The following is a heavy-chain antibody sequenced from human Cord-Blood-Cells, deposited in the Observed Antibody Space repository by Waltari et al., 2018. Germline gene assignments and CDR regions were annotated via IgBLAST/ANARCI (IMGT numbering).Heavy chain of an antibody. CDR2: IIPIFGTA. Sequence: QVQLVQSGAEVKKPGSSVKVSCKASGGTFSSYAISWVGQVPGQGLEWMGGIIPIFGTANYAQKFQGRVTITADESTSTAYMELSSLRSEDTAVYYCARSQNVVVVAATRFDPWGQGTLVTVSS. D-gene: IGHD2-15*01. CDR3: ARSQNVVVVAATRFDP. V-gene: IGHV1-69*01. CDR1: GGTFSSYA. J-gene: IGHJ5*02.